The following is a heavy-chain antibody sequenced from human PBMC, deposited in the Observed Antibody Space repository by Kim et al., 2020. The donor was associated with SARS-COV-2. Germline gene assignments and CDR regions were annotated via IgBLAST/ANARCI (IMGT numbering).Heavy chain of an antibody. Sequence: GGSLRLSCAASGFTFDDYAMHWVRQAPGKGLEWVSGISWNSGSIGYADSVKGRFTISRDNAKNSLYLQMNSLRAEDTALYYCAKDIQVGATMSESYGMDVWGQGTTVTVSS. CDR2: ISWNSGSI. V-gene: IGHV3-9*01. CDR3: AKDIQVGATMSESYGMDV. D-gene: IGHD1-26*01. J-gene: IGHJ6*02. CDR1: GFTFDDYA.